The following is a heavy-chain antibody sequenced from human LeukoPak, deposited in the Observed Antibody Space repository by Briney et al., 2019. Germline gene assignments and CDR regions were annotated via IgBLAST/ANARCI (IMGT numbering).Heavy chain of an antibody. D-gene: IGHD3-10*01. J-gene: IGHJ5*02. CDR1: GGSISSYY. V-gene: IGHV4-59*01. Sequence: SETLSLTCTVSGGSISSYYWSWIRQPPGKGLEWIGYIYDSESTNYNPSLKSRVTISVDTSKNQFSLILSSVTAADTAVYYCARGHYGSGSYYIPNNWFDPWGQGTLVTVSS. CDR2: IYDSEST. CDR3: ARGHYGSGSYYIPNNWFDP.